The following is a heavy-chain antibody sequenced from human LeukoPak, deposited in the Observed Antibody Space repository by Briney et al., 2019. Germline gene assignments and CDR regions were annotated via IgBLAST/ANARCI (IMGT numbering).Heavy chain of an antibody. D-gene: IGHD3-10*01. J-gene: IGHJ5*02. CDR3: ARTYYYGSGSDHNWFDP. Sequence: GESLKISCKGSGYSFTSYWIGWVRQMPGKGLEWMGIIYPGDSDTRYSPSFQGQVTISADKSISTAYLQWSSLEASDTAMYYCARTYYYGSGSDHNWFDPWGQGTLVTVSS. V-gene: IGHV5-51*01. CDR2: IYPGDSDT. CDR1: GYSFTSYW.